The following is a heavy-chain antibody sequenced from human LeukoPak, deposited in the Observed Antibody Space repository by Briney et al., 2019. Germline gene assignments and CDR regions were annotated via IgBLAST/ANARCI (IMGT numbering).Heavy chain of an antibody. CDR3: VRIRGDYYFDY. Sequence: GGSLRLTCAASGFIFSSYWMTWVRQAPGKGLEWVANIKQAGSENSYVDSVKGRFTISRDNAKNSLYLQINSLRAEDTAVYYCVRIRGDYYFDYWGQGTLVTVSS. J-gene: IGHJ4*02. CDR1: GFIFSSYW. D-gene: IGHD3-16*01. V-gene: IGHV3-7*01. CDR2: IKQAGSEN.